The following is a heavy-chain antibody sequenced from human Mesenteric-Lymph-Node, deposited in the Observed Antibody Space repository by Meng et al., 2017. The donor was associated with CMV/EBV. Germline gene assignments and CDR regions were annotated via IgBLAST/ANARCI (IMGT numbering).Heavy chain of an antibody. Sequence: GESLKISCAASGFTFSSYWMSWVRQAPGKGLERVANIMQDGTEKYYVHSVKGRFTISRDNAKNSLYLEMNSLTAEDTALYYCARDQLHYGAFFYNFDRWGQGTLVTVSS. J-gene: IGHJ4*02. V-gene: IGHV3-7*01. CDR2: IMQDGTEK. CDR3: ARDQLHYGAFFYNFDR. CDR1: GFTFSSYW. D-gene: IGHD4/OR15-4a*01.